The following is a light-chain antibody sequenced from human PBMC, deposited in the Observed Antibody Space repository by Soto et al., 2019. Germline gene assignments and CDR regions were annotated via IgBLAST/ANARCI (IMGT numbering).Light chain of an antibody. CDR2: KAS. CDR3: QQYNDNWT. CDR1: QSISSW. J-gene: IGKJ1*01. Sequence: DIQMTQSPSTLSASVGDRVTITCRASQSISSWLAWHRQKPGKAPRLLIYKASNLESGVASRFSGSGSGTEFTLTITSLQPDDSAIYYCQQYNDNWTFGQGTKVEIK. V-gene: IGKV1-5*03.